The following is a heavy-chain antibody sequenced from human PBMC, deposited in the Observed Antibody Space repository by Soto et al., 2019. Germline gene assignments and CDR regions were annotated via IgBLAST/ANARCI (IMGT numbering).Heavy chain of an antibody. CDR1: GYTFTSYG. CDR2: ISAYNGNT. V-gene: IGHV1-18*01. J-gene: IGHJ4*02. Sequence: ASVKVSCKASGYTFTSYGISWVRQAPGQGLEWMGWISAYNGNTNYAQKLQGRVTMATDTSTSTAYMELRSLRSDDTAVYYCAREVLYGGDSDYWGQGTLVTVSS. CDR3: AREVLYGGDSDY. D-gene: IGHD2-21*01.